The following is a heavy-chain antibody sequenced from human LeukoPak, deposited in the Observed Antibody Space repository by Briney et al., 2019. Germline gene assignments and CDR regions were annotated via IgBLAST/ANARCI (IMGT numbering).Heavy chain of an antibody. CDR2: IYYSGST. D-gene: IGHD2-21*02. V-gene: IGHV4-38-2*02. CDR3: ARLPVTAMPPKVFDI. J-gene: IGHJ3*02. CDR1: GYSISSGYY. Sequence: SETLSLTCTVSGYSISSGYYWGWIRQPPGKGLEWIGYIYYSGSTNYNPSLKSRVTISGDTSKNQFSLKLRSVTAADTAVYYCARLPVTAMPPKVFDIWGQGTMVTVSS.